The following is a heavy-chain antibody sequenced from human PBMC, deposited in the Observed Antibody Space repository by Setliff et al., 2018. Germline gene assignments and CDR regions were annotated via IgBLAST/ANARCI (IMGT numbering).Heavy chain of an antibody. CDR1: GASISGSAYY. D-gene: IGHD3-3*01. J-gene: IGHJ4*02. CDR2: VYSSGSP. V-gene: IGHV4-39*07. Sequence: SETLSLTCNVSGASISGSAYYWGWIRQPPGKGLEWIGSVYSSGSPYYNPSLKSRVTISMDTSKNQFSLNLSSVTTADTAVYYCALSDHYPFYYDYWGLGTLVTVSS. CDR3: ALSDHYPFYYDY.